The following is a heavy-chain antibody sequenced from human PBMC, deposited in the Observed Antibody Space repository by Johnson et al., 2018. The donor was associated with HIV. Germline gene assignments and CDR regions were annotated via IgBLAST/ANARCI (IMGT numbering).Heavy chain of an antibody. D-gene: IGHD2-8*02. CDR2: IYSGGST. V-gene: IGHV3-53*01. J-gene: IGHJ3*02. CDR3: AKHIVLLVYAIGAAFDI. Sequence: MQLVESGGGLIQPGGSLRLSCAASGFTVSSNYMSWVRQAPGKGLEWVSVIYSGGSTYYADSVKGRFTISRDNSKNTLYLQMNSLRAEDTAVYYCAKHIVLLVYAIGAAFDIWCQGTMVTVSS. CDR1: GFTVSSNY.